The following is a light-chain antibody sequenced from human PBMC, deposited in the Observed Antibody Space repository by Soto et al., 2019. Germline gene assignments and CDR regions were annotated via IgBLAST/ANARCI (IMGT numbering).Light chain of an antibody. Sequence: QSVLTQPASVSGSPGQSITISCTGTSRDVGGYNYVSWYQQHPGKAPKLMIYEVSHRPSGVSNRFSGSKSGNTASLTISGLQAEDEADYFCNSYGSTSARYVFGTGTKLTVL. J-gene: IGLJ1*01. V-gene: IGLV2-14*01. CDR2: EVS. CDR3: NSYGSTSARYV. CDR1: SRDVGGYNY.